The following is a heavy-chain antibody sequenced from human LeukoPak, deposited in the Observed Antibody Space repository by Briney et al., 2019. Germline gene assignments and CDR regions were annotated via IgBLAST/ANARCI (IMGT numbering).Heavy chain of an antibody. D-gene: IGHD6-19*01. J-gene: IGHJ4*02. V-gene: IGHV4-61*01. CDR3: AREDRYSSGWHHFDY. CDR1: GGSVSSGNYY. Sequence: SETLSPTCTVSGGSVSSGNYYWSWIRQPPGKGLEWIGYRHYSGSTNYNPSLKSRVTISVDTSKNQFSLKLSSVTAADTAVYYCAREDRYSSGWHHFDYWGQGTLVTVSS. CDR2: RHYSGST.